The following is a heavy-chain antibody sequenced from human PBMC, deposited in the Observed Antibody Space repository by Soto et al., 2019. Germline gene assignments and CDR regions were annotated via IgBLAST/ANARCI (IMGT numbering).Heavy chain of an antibody. CDR2: INAGNGNT. D-gene: IGHD3-16*02. Sequence: GASVKVSCKASGYTFTSYAMHWVRQAPGQRLEWMGWINAGNGNTKYSQKFQGRVTITRDTSASTAYMELSSLRSEDTAVYYCARSYDYIWGSYRYKLDYWGQGTLVTVSS. CDR1: GYTFTSYA. V-gene: IGHV1-3*01. CDR3: ARSYDYIWGSYRYKLDY. J-gene: IGHJ4*02.